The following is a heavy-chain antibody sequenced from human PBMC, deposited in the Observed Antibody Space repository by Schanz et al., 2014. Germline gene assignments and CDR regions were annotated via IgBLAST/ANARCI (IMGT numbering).Heavy chain of an antibody. CDR3: ARPRFDYGEVDY. D-gene: IGHD4-17*01. CDR1: GFTFSSYA. J-gene: IGHJ4*02. CDR2: LSGSGGST. Sequence: DVQLLESGGGLVQPGGSLRLSCAASGFTFSSYAMSWVRQAPGKGLEWVSALSGSGGSTYYADSVRGRFTISRDRFQNTLYLRMSSLRAEDTAVYYCARPRFDYGEVDYWGQGTLXTVSS. V-gene: IGHV3-23*01.